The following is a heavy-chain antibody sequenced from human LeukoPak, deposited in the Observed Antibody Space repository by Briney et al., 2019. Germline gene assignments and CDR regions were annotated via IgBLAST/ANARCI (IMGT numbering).Heavy chain of an antibody. D-gene: IGHD6-13*01. CDR1: GGTFSSYA. Sequence: GASVKVSCKASGGTFSSYAISWVRQAPGQGLEWMGGIIPIFGTANYAQKFQGRVTITADKSTSTAYMELSSLRSEDTAVYYCARGPPTGIAAAGEPYYYYYYMDVWGKGTTVTVSS. CDR3: ARGPPTGIAAAGEPYYYYYYMDV. V-gene: IGHV1-69*06. J-gene: IGHJ6*03. CDR2: IIPIFGTA.